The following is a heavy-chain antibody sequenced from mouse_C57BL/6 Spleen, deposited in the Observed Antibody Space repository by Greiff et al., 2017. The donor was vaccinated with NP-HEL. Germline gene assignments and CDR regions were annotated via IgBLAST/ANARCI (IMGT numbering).Heavy chain of an antibody. Sequence: EVKVEESGGGLVQPGGSMKLSCAASGFTFSDAWMDWVRQSPEKGLEWVAEIRNKANNHASYYAESVKGRFTISRDDSKSSVYLQMNSLRAEDTGIYYCTRDTTVVATRFAYWGQGTLVTVSA. CDR3: TRDTTVVATRFAY. CDR2: IRNKANNHAS. D-gene: IGHD1-1*01. V-gene: IGHV6-6*01. J-gene: IGHJ3*01. CDR1: GFTFSDAW.